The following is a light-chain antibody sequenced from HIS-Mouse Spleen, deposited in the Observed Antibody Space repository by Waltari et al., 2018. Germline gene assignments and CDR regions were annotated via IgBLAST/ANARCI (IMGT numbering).Light chain of an antibody. J-gene: IGLJ3*02. V-gene: IGLV2-11*01. CDR2: DVS. Sequence: QSALTQPRSVSGSPGQSVTISCTRTSSDIGGYNYVHCYQQHPGKAPNLMIYDVSQRPSGVPDRFSGSKSGNTASLTISGLQAEDEADYYCCSYAGSYTWVFGGGTKLTVL. CDR1: SSDIGGYNY. CDR3: CSYAGSYTWV.